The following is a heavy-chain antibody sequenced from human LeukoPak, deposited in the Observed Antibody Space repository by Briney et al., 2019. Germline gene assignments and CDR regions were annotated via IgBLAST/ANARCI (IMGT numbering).Heavy chain of an antibody. V-gene: IGHV3-23*01. J-gene: IGHJ4*02. CDR1: GFTFSNYD. Sequence: GGSLRLSCAASGFTFSNYDMSWVRQAPGKGLEWVSAISGSGYSTYYADSVKGRFTISRDNAKNSLYLQMNSLRAEDAAVYYCARVRYDSGWYDYWGQGALVTVSS. D-gene: IGHD6-19*01. CDR2: ISGSGYST. CDR3: ARVRYDSGWYDY.